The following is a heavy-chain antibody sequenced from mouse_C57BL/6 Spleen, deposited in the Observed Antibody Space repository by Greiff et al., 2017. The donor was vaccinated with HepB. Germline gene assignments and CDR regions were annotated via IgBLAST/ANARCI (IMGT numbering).Heavy chain of an antibody. V-gene: IGHV1-82*01. Sequence: QVQLQQSGPELVKPGASVKISCKASGYAFSSSWMNWVKQRPGKGLEWIGRIYPGDGDTNYNGKFKGKATLTADKSSSTAYMQLSSLTSEDSPVYFCARGVTGEYYAMDYWGQGTSVTVSS. CDR3: ARGVTGEYYAMDY. D-gene: IGHD2-2*01. CDR1: GYAFSSSW. CDR2: IYPGDGDT. J-gene: IGHJ4*01.